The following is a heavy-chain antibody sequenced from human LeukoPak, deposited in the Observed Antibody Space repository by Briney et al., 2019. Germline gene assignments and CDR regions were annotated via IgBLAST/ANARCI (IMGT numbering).Heavy chain of an antibody. V-gene: IGHV3-74*01. J-gene: IGHJ4*02. CDR3: ARGALVVVAATRNDY. Sequence: GGSLRLSCEVSGFTLSDHWMHWVRQAPGKGLVWVSRIDSDGSSSTYADSVKGRFTISRDNAKNTVYLQMNSLRAEDTAVYYCARGALVVVAATRNDYWGQGTLVTVSS. D-gene: IGHD2-15*01. CDR2: IDSDGSSS. CDR1: GFTLSDHW.